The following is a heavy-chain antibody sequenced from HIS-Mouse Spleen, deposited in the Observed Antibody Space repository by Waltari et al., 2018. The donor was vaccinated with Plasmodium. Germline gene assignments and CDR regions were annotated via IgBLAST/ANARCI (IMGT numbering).Heavy chain of an antibody. CDR1: GSTFSRYG. CDR2: ISYDGSNK. D-gene: IGHD6-13*01. Sequence: QVQLVESAGGVLQPGRSLRLSCAASGSTFSRYGMHWVRQAPGKGLEWVAVISYDGSNKYYADSVKGRFTISRDNSKNTLYLQMNSLRAEDTAVYYCAKDRRSSSWYVDYWGQGTLVTVSS. CDR3: AKDRRSSSWYVDY. V-gene: IGHV3-30*18. J-gene: IGHJ4*02.